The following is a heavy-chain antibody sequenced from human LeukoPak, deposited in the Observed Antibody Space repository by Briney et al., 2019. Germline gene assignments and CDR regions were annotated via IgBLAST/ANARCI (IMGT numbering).Heavy chain of an antibody. CDR3: ARGDYGDSRGWFDP. CDR1: GGSISSYY. J-gene: IGHJ5*02. Sequence: SETLSLTCTVSGGSISSYYWSWIRQPPGQGLEWIGYIYYSGSTNYNPSLKSRVTISVDTSKNQFSLKLSSVTAADTAVYYCARGDYGDSRGWFDPWGQGTLVTVSS. CDR2: IYYSGST. V-gene: IGHV4-59*01. D-gene: IGHD4-17*01.